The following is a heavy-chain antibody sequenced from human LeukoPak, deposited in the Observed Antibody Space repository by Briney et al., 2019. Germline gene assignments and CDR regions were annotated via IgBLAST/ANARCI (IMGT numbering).Heavy chain of an antibody. CDR3: AKTPTYYYGSGSYFGLVPPPYFDY. V-gene: IGHV3-9*01. CDR1: GFTFDDYA. Sequence: PGGSLRLSCAASGFTFDDYAMHWVRQAPGKGLEWVSGISWNSGSIGYADSVKGRFTISRDNAKNSLYLQVNSLRAEDTALYYCAKTPTYYYGSGSYFGLVPPPYFDYWGQGTLVTVSS. D-gene: IGHD3-10*01. J-gene: IGHJ4*02. CDR2: ISWNSGSI.